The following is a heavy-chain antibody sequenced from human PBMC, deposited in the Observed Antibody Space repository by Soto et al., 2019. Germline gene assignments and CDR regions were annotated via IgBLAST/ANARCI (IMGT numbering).Heavy chain of an antibody. CDR1: GFTFTVYA. J-gene: IGHJ4*02. CDR3: VNILMQHDFEGG. CDR2: ISSDGTKT. V-gene: IGHV3-64D*08. D-gene: IGHD3-3*01. Sequence: EVQMVASGGDLVQPGSSLRLSCLACGFTFTVYAFHWVRQAPGKGLEFVAAISSDGTKTYYAESVKGRFTISRDTSKNTLFLQMNRLRAEDTAVYYCVNILMQHDFEGGWGQGTLVTVSS.